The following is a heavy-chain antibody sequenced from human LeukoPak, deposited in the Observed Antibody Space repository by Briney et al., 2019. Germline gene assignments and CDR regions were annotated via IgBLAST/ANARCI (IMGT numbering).Heavy chain of an antibody. CDR3: ARVHKYCSGTSCYRFDP. CDR2: IDHSGNT. D-gene: IGHD2-2*01. J-gene: IGHJ5*02. Sequence: PSGTLSLTCGVSGGSISSSHWWSWVRQPPGKGLEWIGEIDHSGNTKYKPSLMSRVTILVDKSKNQFSLKLSSATAADTGVYYCARVHKYCSGTSCYRFDPWGQGTLVTVSS. V-gene: IGHV4-4*02. CDR1: GGSISSSHW.